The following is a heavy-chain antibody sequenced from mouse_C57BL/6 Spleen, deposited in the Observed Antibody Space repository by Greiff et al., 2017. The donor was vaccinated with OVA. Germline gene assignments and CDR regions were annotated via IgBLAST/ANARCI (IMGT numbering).Heavy chain of an antibody. CDR3: ARVADGYYDAMDY. D-gene: IGHD2-3*01. CDR2: ISYDGSN. Sequence: EVKLMESGPGLVKPSQSLSLTCSVTGYSITSGYYWNWIRQFPGNKLEWMGYISYDGSNNYNPSLKNRISITRDTSKNQFFLKLNSVTTEDTATYYCARVADGYYDAMDYWGQGTSVTVSS. CDR1: GYSITSGYY. J-gene: IGHJ4*01. V-gene: IGHV3-6*01.